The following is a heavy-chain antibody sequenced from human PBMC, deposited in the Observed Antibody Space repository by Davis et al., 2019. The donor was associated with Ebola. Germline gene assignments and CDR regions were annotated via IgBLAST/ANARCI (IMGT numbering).Heavy chain of an antibody. CDR3: ARRLVWFRRFDP. J-gene: IGHJ5*02. CDR1: GGSFSGYY. Sequence: SETLSLTCAVYGGSFSGYYWSWIRQPPGKGLEWIGEINHSGSTNYNPSLKSRVTISVDTSKNQFSLKLSSVTAADTAVYYCARRLVWFRRFDPWGQGTLVTVSS. V-gene: IGHV4-34*01. D-gene: IGHD3-10*01. CDR2: INHSGST.